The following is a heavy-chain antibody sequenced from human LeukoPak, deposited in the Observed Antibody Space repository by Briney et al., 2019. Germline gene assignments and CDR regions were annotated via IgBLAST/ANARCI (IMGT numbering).Heavy chain of an antibody. Sequence: SSVKVSCKASGGIFSSYSIRWLRQAPGQGLEWMGGIMPIFGTANYAQKFEGRVTITADESTSTAYMELSSLRSEDTAVYYCARGVGTSYYMDVWGKGNTVTVSS. CDR1: GGIFSSYS. V-gene: IGHV1-69*01. CDR2: IMPIFGTA. D-gene: IGHD7-27*01. CDR3: ARGVGTSYYMDV. J-gene: IGHJ6*03.